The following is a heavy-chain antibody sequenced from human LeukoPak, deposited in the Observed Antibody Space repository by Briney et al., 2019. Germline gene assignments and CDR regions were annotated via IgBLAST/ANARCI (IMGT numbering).Heavy chain of an antibody. CDR1: GFTFSSYG. J-gene: IGHJ4*02. CDR2: ISYDGSNK. V-gene: IGHV3-30*18. CDR3: ANIGIAVANFDY. D-gene: IGHD6-19*01. Sequence: PGRSLRLSCAASGFTFSSYGMHWVRQAPGKGLEWVAVISYDGSNKYYADSVKGRFTISRDNSKNTLYLQMNSLRAEDTAVYYCANIGIAVANFDYWGQGTLVTVSS.